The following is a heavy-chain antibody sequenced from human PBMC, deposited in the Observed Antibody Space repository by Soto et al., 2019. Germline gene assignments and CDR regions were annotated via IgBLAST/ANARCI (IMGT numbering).Heavy chain of an antibody. CDR3: ARLAGYYQPFDY. V-gene: IGHV4-59*08. J-gene: IGHJ4*02. Sequence: PSETLSLTCTVSGGSISSYYWSWIRQPPGKGLEWIGYIYYSGSTSYNPSLKSRVTISVDTSKNQFSLKLSSVTAADTTVYYWARLAGYYQPFDYWGQATLVTVSS. CDR2: IYYSGST. D-gene: IGHD3-22*01. CDR1: GGSISSYY.